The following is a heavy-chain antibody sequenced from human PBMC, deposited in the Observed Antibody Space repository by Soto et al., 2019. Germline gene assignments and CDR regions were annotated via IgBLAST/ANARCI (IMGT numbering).Heavy chain of an antibody. J-gene: IGHJ6*03. D-gene: IGHD2-15*01. CDR1: GFTVTSKY. CDR3: AWDDVHCSGGRRYGVLMDV. Sequence: DVQLVESGGGLVQPGGSLTLSCAGSGFTVTSKYMSWVRHAPGKGLEWVSLIQSGGSTFYADSVKGRFSISRDNSKNTVYLQMKSLRAEDTAVYYCAWDDVHCSGGRRYGVLMDVWGKGTTVTVSS. V-gene: IGHV3-66*01. CDR2: IQSGGST.